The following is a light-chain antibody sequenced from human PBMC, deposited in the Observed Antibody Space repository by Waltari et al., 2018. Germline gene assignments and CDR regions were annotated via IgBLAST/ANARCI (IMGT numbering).Light chain of an antibody. V-gene: IGKV1-39*01. CDR2: SAS. J-gene: IGKJ4*01. CDR3: QQSNSIPLT. CDR1: QSISIY. Sequence: DIQMTQSPSSLSASVGDRVTITCRESQSISIYLNWYQQKPGKAPKLLIYSASSLQSGVPSRFSGSGSGTDFTLTISSLQPEDFATYFCQQSNSIPLTFGGGTKVEIK.